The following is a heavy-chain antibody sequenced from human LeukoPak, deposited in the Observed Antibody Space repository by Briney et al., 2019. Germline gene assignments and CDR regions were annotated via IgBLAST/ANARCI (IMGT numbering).Heavy chain of an antibody. CDR2: IKNDGSEK. J-gene: IGHJ4*02. D-gene: IGHD3-9*01. CDR3: ATADWFSFDF. CDR1: GFTFSSYW. V-gene: IGHV3-7*04. Sequence: GGSLKLSCAASGFTFSSYWMSWVRQAPGKGLEWVATIKNDGSEKNYVDSVKGRFTISRDNAKNSLYLQMSGLRAEDTAVYFCATADWFSFDFWGQGTLVTVSS.